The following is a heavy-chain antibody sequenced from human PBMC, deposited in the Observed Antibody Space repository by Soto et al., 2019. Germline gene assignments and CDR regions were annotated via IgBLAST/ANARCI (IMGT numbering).Heavy chain of an antibody. CDR2: ISYDGKYK. D-gene: IGHD2-8*01. Sequence: GGSLKLSCAASGITVSGYTMHWVRQAPGKGLEWVAVISYDGKYKYYVDSVRGRFTISRDNSKGMLYLEMNSLRADDSALYYCARVFSTNWFDPWGQGTLVTAPQ. CDR3: ARVFSTNWFDP. V-gene: IGHV3-30*04. J-gene: IGHJ5*02. CDR1: GITVSGYT.